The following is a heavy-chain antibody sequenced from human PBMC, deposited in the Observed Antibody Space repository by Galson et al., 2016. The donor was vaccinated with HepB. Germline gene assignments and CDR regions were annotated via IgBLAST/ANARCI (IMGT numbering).Heavy chain of an antibody. CDR2: IASNRRTI. CDR1: GFTFSDYS. Sequence: SLRLSCAASGFTFSDYSMNWVRQAPGKGLGWVSYIASNRRTIYYADSARGRFTISRDNAKNSLYLQMNSLGDEDTAVYYCARDGRRGYDMDVWGQGTTVTVSS. J-gene: IGHJ6*02. V-gene: IGHV3-48*02. CDR3: ARDGRRGYDMDV.